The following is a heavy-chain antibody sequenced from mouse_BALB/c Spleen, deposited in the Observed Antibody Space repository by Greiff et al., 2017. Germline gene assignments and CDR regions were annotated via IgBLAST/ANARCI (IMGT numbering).Heavy chain of an antibody. CDR3: ARIHYYGYEAY. D-gene: IGHD1-2*01. CDR1: GFNIKDTY. V-gene: IGHV14-3*02. CDR2: IDPANGNT. J-gene: IGHJ3*01. Sequence: EVQLQQSGAELVKPGASVKLSCTASGFNIKDTYMHWVKQRPEQGLEWIGRIDPANGNTKYDPKFQGKATITADTSSNTAYLQLSSLTSEDTAVYYCARIHYYGYEAYWGQGTLVTVSA.